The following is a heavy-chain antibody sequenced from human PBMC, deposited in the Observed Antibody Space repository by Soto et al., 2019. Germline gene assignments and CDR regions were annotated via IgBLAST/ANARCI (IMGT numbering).Heavy chain of an antibody. V-gene: IGHV4-4*02. Sequence: PSETLSLTCAVSSGSISSSNWWSWVRQPPGKGLEWIGDIYHSGSTNYNPSLKSRVTISVDTSKNQFSLKLSSVTAADTAVYYCARDQGYMDVWGKGTTVTVSS. J-gene: IGHJ6*03. CDR1: SGSISSSNW. CDR3: ARDQGYMDV. CDR2: IYHSGST.